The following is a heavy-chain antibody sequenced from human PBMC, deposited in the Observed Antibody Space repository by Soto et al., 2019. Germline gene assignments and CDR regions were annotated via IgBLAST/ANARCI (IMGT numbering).Heavy chain of an antibody. CDR2: IYWPDDK. J-gene: IGHJ2*01. Sequence: QLTLRESGPTLVKPTQTLTLTCSFSGFSLTSSGVGVGWFRQPPGKALEWLALIYWPDDKRYSPSLESRVTITKDIAENHVVLTVTNVDPMDTGTYFCAHGLEGTWYFDVWGRGTLVTVSA. CDR1: GFSLTSSGVG. V-gene: IGHV2-5*01. CDR3: AHGLEGTWYFDV. D-gene: IGHD6-19*01.